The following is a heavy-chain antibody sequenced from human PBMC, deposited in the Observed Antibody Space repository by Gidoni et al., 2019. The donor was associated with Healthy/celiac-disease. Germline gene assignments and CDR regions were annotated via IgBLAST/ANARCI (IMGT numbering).Heavy chain of an antibody. CDR1: GYSFTSYW. V-gene: IGHV5-51*01. CDR3: ARHVDTAMLPYYYYMDV. J-gene: IGHJ6*03. CDR2: IYPGDSDT. Sequence: EVQLVQSGAEVKKPGESLTISCKGSGYSFTSYWIGWVRQMPGKGLEWMGIIYPGDSDTRYSPSCQGQVTISADKSISTAYLQWSSLKASDTAMYYCARHVDTAMLPYYYYMDVWGKGTTVTVSS. D-gene: IGHD5-18*01.